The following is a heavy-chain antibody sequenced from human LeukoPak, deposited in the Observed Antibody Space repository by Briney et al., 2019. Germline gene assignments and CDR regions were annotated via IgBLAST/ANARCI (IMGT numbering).Heavy chain of an antibody. CDR1: GGSISTFY. J-gene: IGHJ1*01. V-gene: IGHV4-4*07. D-gene: IGHD6-19*01. Sequence: SETLSLTCTVSGGSISTFYWSWIRQPAGKGLEWIGRIYTSGSTNYNPSLKSRVTMSVDTSKNQFSLKLSPVTAADTAVYYCARDSVAGTWAEYFQHWGQGIRVTVSS. CDR3: ARDSVAGTWAEYFQH. CDR2: IYTSGST.